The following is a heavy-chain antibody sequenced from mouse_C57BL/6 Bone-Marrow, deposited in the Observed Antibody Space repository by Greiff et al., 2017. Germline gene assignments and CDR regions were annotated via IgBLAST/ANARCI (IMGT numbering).Heavy chain of an antibody. J-gene: IGHJ3*01. CDR1: GYTFTSYW. CDR2: IHPNSGST. D-gene: IGHD2-4*01. V-gene: IGHV1-64*01. Sequence: QVQLQQPGAELVKPGASVKLSCKASGYTFTSYWMHWVKQRPGQGLEWIGMIHPNSGSTNYNEKFKSKATLTVDKSSSTAYMQLSSLTSEDSAVYYCARERTYYDDAWFAYWGQGTLVTVSA. CDR3: ARERTYYDDAWFAY.